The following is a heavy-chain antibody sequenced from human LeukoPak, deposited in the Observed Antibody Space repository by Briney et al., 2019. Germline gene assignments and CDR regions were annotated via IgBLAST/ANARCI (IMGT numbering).Heavy chain of an antibody. V-gene: IGHV3-30*04. Sequence: GGSLRLSCAASGFTFSSYAMHWVRQAPGKGLEWVAIISYDGSNKYYADSVKGRFTISRDNFKNTLYLQMNSLRAEDTAVYYCARVKDTALTPVDYWGQGTLVTVSS. CDR3: ARVKDTALTPVDY. CDR1: GFTFSSYA. J-gene: IGHJ4*02. CDR2: ISYDGSNK. D-gene: IGHD5-18*01.